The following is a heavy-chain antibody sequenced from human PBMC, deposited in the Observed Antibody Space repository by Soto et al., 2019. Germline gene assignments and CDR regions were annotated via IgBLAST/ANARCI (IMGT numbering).Heavy chain of an antibody. J-gene: IGHJ5*02. CDR2: INPNSRGT. CDR1: GYTFTDYF. Sequence: SVKVSCKASGYTFTDYFIHWVRQAPGQWFEWMGWINPNSRGTNYAQKFQGRVTMTRDTSNSTAYMELRGLRSDDTAVYYCARVTMKEGNWFEPWGQGTLVSVSS. CDR3: ARVTMKEGNWFEP. V-gene: IGHV1-2*02.